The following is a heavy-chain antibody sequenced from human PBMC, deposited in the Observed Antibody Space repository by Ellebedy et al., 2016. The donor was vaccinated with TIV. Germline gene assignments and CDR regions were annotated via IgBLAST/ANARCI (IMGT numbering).Heavy chain of an antibody. Sequence: GGSLRLXXAASGFTFSSYGMHWVRQAPGKGLEWVAVTWYDGSNKYYADSVKGRFTISRDNSKNTLYLQMNSLRAEDTAVYYCARARLDWNWFDPWGQGTLVTVSS. V-gene: IGHV3-33*01. CDR3: ARARLDWNWFDP. D-gene: IGHD3-9*01. CDR1: GFTFSSYG. J-gene: IGHJ5*02. CDR2: TWYDGSNK.